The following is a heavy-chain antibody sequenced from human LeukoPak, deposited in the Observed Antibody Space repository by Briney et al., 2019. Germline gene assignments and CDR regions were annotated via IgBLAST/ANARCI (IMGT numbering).Heavy chain of an antibody. D-gene: IGHD3-3*02. V-gene: IGHV3-53*01. CDR3: ARDSTGYWYFDL. J-gene: IGHJ2*01. CDR2: LYSGGDT. Sequence: RPGGSLRLSCAVSGFTVSSNHMSWVRQAPGKGLEWVSVLYSGGDTHYADSVKDRFTISRDNSKNTLYLQMNSLRAEDTAVYYCARDSTGYWYFDLWGRGTLVSVSS. CDR1: GFTVSSNH.